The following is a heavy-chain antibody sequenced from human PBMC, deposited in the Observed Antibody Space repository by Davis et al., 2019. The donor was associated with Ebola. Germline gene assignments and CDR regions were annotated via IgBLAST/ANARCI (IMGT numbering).Heavy chain of an antibody. Sequence: GESLKISCEVSGFTFSGYWMSWVRQAPGKGLEWVANIKQDGSEKYYVDSVKGRFTISRDNAKNSLYLQMNSLRAEDTAVYYCARAGGSTTLTAPSMDVWGQGTTVTVSS. V-gene: IGHV3-7*03. CDR2: IKQDGSEK. CDR3: ARAGGSTTLTAPSMDV. D-gene: IGHD2/OR15-2a*01. J-gene: IGHJ6*02. CDR1: GFTFSGYW.